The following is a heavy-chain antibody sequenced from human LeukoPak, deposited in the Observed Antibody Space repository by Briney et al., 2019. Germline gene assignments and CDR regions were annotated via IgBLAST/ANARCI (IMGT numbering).Heavy chain of an antibody. CDR2: IIPIFGTA. V-gene: IGHV1-69*05. Sequence: GASVKVSCKASGGTFSSYAISWVRQAPGQGLEWMGGIIPIFGTANYAQKFQGRVTITTDESTSTAYMELSSLRSEDTAVYYCAREIRDASGWYYFVYWGQGTLVTVSS. J-gene: IGHJ4*02. CDR1: GGTFSSYA. CDR3: AREIRDASGWYYFVY. D-gene: IGHD6-19*01.